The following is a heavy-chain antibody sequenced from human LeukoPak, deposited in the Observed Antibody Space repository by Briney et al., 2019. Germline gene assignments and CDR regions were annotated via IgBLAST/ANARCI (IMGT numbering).Heavy chain of an antibody. CDR2: ISGGST. J-gene: IGHJ4*02. CDR1: GFTFSSYA. V-gene: IGHV3-23*01. CDR3: TDFEN. Sequence: GGSLRLSCAASGFTFSSYAMSCVRQAPGKGLECVSSISGGSTYYAESVKGRFTISRDNSKNTLYLQMNSLRAEDTAVYYCTDFENWGQGTLVTVSS.